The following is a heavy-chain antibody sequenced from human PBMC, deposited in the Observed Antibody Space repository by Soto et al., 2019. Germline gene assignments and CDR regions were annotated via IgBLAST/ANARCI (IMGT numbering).Heavy chain of an antibody. CDR2: IWYDGSNK. CDR1: GFTFSSYG. D-gene: IGHD1-20*01. CDR3: ASVYNWNGGGEFDY. Sequence: GGSLRLSCAASGFTFSSYGMHWVRQAPGKGLEWVAVIWYDGSNKYYADSVKGRFTISRDNSKNTLYLQMNSLRAEDTAVYYCASVYNWNGGGEFDYWGQGTLVTVSS. V-gene: IGHV3-33*01. J-gene: IGHJ4*02.